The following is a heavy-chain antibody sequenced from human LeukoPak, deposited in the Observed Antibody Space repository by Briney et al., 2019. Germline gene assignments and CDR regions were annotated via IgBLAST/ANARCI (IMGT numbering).Heavy chain of an antibody. Sequence: GRSLRLSCAASGFTFSNAWMSWVRQAPGKGLEYVSTISGNGGNTNYADSVKGRFTISRDNSKNTLYLQMSSLRPEDTAVYYCVKAAGSWYGYFDYWGQGTLVTVSS. CDR1: GFTFSNAW. D-gene: IGHD6-13*01. CDR3: VKAAGSWYGYFDY. CDR2: ISGNGGNT. J-gene: IGHJ4*02. V-gene: IGHV3-64D*06.